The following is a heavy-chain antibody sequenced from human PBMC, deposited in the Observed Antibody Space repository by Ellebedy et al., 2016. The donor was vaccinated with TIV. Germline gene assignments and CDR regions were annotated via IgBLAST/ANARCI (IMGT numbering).Heavy chain of an antibody. CDR1: GDSISSGRHP. J-gene: IGHJ3*02. V-gene: IGHV4-30-2*06. CDR2: IFHSGNT. CDR3: ARCNWDNGSAFDI. Sequence: LRLXCAVSGDSISSGRHPWTWIRQSPGKGLEWIGYIFHSGNTNYNPSLKSRVTMSIDRSKRQFSLTLGSVTAADTAVYYCARCNWDNGSAFDIWGQGTTVIVSS. D-gene: IGHD7-27*01.